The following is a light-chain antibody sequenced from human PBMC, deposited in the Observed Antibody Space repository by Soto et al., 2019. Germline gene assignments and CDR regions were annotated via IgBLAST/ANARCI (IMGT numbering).Light chain of an antibody. J-gene: IGLJ3*02. Sequence: QSALTQPRSVSGSPGQSVTISCTGTSRDVGDYNFVSWYQQNPDNAPKLMIYDVTKRPSWVPDRFSGSKSGNTASLTISGLQAEDEADYYCFSYAVSYTLGVFGGGTKLTVL. CDR1: SRDVGDYNF. CDR3: FSYAVSYTLGV. CDR2: DVT. V-gene: IGLV2-11*01.